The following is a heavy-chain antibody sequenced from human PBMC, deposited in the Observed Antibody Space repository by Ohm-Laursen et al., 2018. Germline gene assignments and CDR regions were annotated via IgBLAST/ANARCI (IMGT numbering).Heavy chain of an antibody. Sequence: SLRLSCTAPGFTFSSYAISWVRQAPGKGLEWVSAISGSGGSTYYADSVKGRFTISRDNSKNTLYLQMNSLRAEDTAVYYCAKSLAVAGTRGFDPWGQGTLVTVSS. CDR1: GFTFSSYA. J-gene: IGHJ5*02. V-gene: IGHV3-23*01. CDR2: ISGSGGST. D-gene: IGHD6-19*01. CDR3: AKSLAVAGTRGFDP.